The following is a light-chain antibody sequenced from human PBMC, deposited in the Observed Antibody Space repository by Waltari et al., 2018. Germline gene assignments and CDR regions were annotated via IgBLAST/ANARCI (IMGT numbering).Light chain of an antibody. J-gene: IGKJ4*01. CDR3: QQAFDFPLS. V-gene: IGKV1-12*01. Sequence: DIQITQSPSSVSASVGDRVTIPFRASQHIRGALALHQQKPDKPTTFLIYTAASLAPGVPSRFSGRGSGTKFTLTINNLQPEDFATYYCQQAFDFPLSFGGGTRVEIK. CDR1: QHIRGA. CDR2: TAA.